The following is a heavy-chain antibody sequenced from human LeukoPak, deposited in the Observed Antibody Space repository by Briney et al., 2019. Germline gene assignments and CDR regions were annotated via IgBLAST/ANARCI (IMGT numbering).Heavy chain of an antibody. CDR3: AREGRFLEWLYTRYYYYGMDV. CDR1: GYTFTSYG. D-gene: IGHD3-3*01. J-gene: IGHJ6*02. V-gene: IGHV1-18*01. CDR2: ISAYNGNT. Sequence: ASVKVSCKASGYTFTSYGISWVRQAPGQGLEWMGWISAYNGNTNYAQKLQGRDTMTTDTSTSTAYMELRSLRSDDTAVYYCAREGRFLEWLYTRYYYYGMDVWGQGTTVTVSS.